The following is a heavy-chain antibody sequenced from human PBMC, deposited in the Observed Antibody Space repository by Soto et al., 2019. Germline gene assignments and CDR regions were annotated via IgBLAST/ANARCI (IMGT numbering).Heavy chain of an antibody. CDR2: IYDSGHT. CDR1: GDSITTYKR. V-gene: IGHV4-4*02. Sequence: SETLSLTCGVSGDSITTYKRWTWVRQTPGKGLEWIGEIYDSGHTRYNPSFKSRVTISKDTSKNEPSLKLNSVTVADTAVYYCATCQLGEYYYAMDIWGQGTTVTVSS. J-gene: IGHJ6*02. D-gene: IGHD7-27*01. CDR3: ATCQLGEYYYAMDI.